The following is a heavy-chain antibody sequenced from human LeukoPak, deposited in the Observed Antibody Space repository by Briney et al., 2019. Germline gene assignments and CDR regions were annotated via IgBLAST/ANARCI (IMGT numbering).Heavy chain of an antibody. J-gene: IGHJ4*02. Sequence: ASVKVSCKASGYTFSSYDINWVRQATGQGLEWMGWMNPTTGNTGYAQKFQGRITMTRDTSINTAYMEISSLRSEDTAVYYCARLSETPANYDTHVYYYLGYWGQGTLVTVSS. D-gene: IGHD3-22*01. CDR3: ARLSETPANYDTHVYYYLGY. CDR2: MNPTTGNT. CDR1: GYTFSSYD. V-gene: IGHV1-8*01.